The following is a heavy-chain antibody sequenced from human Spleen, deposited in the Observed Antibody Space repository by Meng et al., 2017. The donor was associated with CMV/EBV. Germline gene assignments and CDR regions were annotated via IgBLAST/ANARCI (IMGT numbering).Heavy chain of an antibody. CDR1: GYTFTAHY. D-gene: IGHD6-19*01. CDR3: ARDAGTRAVSGIGDY. Sequence: ASVKVSCKASGYTFTAHYFHWVRQAPGQGLEWMGWIHPHRGDTNYAQQFQGRVTLTRDTSINTGYMELTRLTSDDTAVYYCARDAGTRAVSGIGDYWGQGTLVTVSS. V-gene: IGHV1-2*02. CDR2: IHPHRGDT. J-gene: IGHJ4*02.